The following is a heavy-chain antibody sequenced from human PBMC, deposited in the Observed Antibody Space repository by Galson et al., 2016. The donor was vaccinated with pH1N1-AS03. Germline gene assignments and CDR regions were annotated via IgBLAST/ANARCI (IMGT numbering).Heavy chain of an antibody. J-gene: IGHJ4*02. D-gene: IGHD3-16*02. V-gene: IGHV3-30*18. CDR3: AKTTFGGVIVSGKMSLDY. CDR2: ISNSGNDK. Sequence: SLRLSCAASGFTFGNFGMHWVRQSPGKGLEWVAVISNSGNDKYYADSGKGRFTISRDNSKSTVYLQLNSLRAEDTAVYYCAKTTFGGVIVSGKMSLDYWGQGTLVTVSS. CDR1: GFTFGNFG.